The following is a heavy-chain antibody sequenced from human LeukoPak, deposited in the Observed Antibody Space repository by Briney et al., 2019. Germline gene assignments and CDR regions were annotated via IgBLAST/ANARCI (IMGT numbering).Heavy chain of an antibody. J-gene: IGHJ6*03. D-gene: IGHD6-19*01. CDR3: ASSKGTYSSGWYNYYYMDV. Sequence: SETLSLTCTVSGGSISSYYWSWIRQPAGKGLEWIGRIYTSGSTNYNPSLKSRVTMSVDTSKNQFSLKLSSVTAADTAVYYCASSKGTYSSGWYNYYYMDVWGKGTTVTISS. CDR2: IYTSGST. CDR1: GGSISSYY. V-gene: IGHV4-4*07.